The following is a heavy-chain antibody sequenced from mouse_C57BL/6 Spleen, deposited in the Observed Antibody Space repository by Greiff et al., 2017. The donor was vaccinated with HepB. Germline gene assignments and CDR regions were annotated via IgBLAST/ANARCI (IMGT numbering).Heavy chain of an antibody. D-gene: IGHD2-4*01. CDR1: GYSITSGYY. CDR3: ARDKSYDYDGAWFAY. CDR2: ISYDGSN. Sequence: VQLQQSGPGLVKPSQSLSLTCSVTGYSITSGYYWNWIRQFPGNKLEWMGYISYDGSNNYNPSLKNRISITRDTSKNQFFLKLNSVTTEDTATYYCARDKSYDYDGAWFAYWGQGTLVTVSA. J-gene: IGHJ3*01. V-gene: IGHV3-6*01.